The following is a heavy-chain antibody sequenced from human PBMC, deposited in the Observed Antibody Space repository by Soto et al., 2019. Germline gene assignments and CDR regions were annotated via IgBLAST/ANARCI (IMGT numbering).Heavy chain of an antibody. CDR2: IPYDGSFR. CDR1: GFTFTSYG. Sequence: QVQLVESGGGVVQPGRSPRLSCAASGFTFTSYGLHWVRQAPGKGLEWVAFIPYDGSFRYYADSVKGRFTISRDNSKNTLYLQMNSLRAEDTAVYYCAKTSLGDSFFYYGMDVWGQGTTVTVSS. V-gene: IGHV3-30*18. J-gene: IGHJ6*02. CDR3: AKTSLGDSFFYYGMDV. D-gene: IGHD3-16*01.